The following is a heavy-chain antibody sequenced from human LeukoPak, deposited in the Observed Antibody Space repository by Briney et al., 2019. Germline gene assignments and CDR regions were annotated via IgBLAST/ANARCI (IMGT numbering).Heavy chain of an antibody. Sequence: GGSLRLSCEASGLTFNKYWMTWVRQAPGKGLEWVANIKQDGSEKNYVDSVKGRFTISRDNAKNSLSLRMNSLSAEDTAVHYCATGYSSGWYFYFQHWGQGSLVSVSS. CDR1: GLTFNKYW. D-gene: IGHD6-19*01. V-gene: IGHV3-7*01. J-gene: IGHJ1*01. CDR2: IKQDGSEK. CDR3: ATGYSSGWYFYFQH.